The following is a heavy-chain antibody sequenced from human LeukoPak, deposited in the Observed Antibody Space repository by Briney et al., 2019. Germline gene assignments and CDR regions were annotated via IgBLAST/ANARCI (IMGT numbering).Heavy chain of an antibody. CDR2: IRYDGRHK. Sequence: GGSLRLSCAASEFTFSNYAMHSVRQAPGKGLDWVAFIRYDGRHKDYADSVKGLFTISRDNSKNTLYLQMNRLRAEDTAIYYCVKVPYFDSSGYHGYWGQGTLVTVSS. D-gene: IGHD3-22*01. CDR1: EFTFSNYA. CDR3: VKVPYFDSSGYHGY. V-gene: IGHV3-30*02. J-gene: IGHJ4*02.